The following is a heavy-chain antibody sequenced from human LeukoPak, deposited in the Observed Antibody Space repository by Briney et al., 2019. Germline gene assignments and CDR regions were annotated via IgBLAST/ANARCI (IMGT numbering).Heavy chain of an antibody. Sequence: PSETLSLTCTVSGGSISSYYWDWIRQPPGKGLQYVSGINNNGGSRHHADSVKGRFTISRDNSKNTLYLQMNSLKTEDTAMYYCTELVGATRGIDNWGREPWSPSPQ. CDR3: TELVGATRGIDN. CDR2: INNNGGSR. D-gene: IGHD1-26*01. J-gene: IGHJ4*02. V-gene: IGHV3-64*04. CDR1: GGSISSYY.